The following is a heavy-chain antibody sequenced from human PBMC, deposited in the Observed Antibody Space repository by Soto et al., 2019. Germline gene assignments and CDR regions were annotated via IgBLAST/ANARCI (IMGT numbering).Heavy chain of an antibody. J-gene: IGHJ3*02. CDR1: GFTFSSYA. CDR2: ISSNGGRT. Sequence: SGGSLRLSCAASGFTFSSYAMHWVRQAPGKGLEYVSAISSNGGRTYYADSVKGRFTISRDNSKNTLYLQMGSLRAEDMAVYYCARARDYDSSGYLWGAFDIWGQGTMVTVSS. CDR3: ARARDYDSSGYLWGAFDI. V-gene: IGHV3-64*02. D-gene: IGHD3-22*01.